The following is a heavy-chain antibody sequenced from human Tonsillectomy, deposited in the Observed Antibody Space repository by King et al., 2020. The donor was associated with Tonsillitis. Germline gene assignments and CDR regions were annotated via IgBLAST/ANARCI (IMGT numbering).Heavy chain of an antibody. CDR3: STVTKEPRGAYVPDFDDYYYGMDV. D-gene: IGHD3-9*01. CDR1: GFTFSNAW. Sequence: VQLVESGGGLVKPGGSLRLSCAASGFTFSNAWITWVRQAPGKGLEWVGRIKSKTDGGTTDYAAPVKGRFTISRDDSKNTLYLQMNSLKTEDTAVYYCSTVTKEPRGAYVPDFDDYYYGMDVWGQGTTVTVSS. CDR2: IKSKTDGGTT. J-gene: IGHJ6*02. V-gene: IGHV3-15*01.